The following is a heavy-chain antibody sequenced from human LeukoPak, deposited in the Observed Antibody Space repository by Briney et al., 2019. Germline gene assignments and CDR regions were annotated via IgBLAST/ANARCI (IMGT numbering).Heavy chain of an antibody. V-gene: IGHV4-34*01. CDR3: ARGRHCSGGSCSFDY. CDR1: GGSFSGYY. CDR2: INHSGST. J-gene: IGHJ4*02. Sequence: PSETLSLTCAVYGGSFSGYYWSWIRQPPGKGLEWIGEINHSGSTNYNPSLKSRVTISVDTSKNQFSLKLSSVTAADTAVYYCARGRHCSGGSCSFDYWGQGTLVSVS. D-gene: IGHD2-15*01.